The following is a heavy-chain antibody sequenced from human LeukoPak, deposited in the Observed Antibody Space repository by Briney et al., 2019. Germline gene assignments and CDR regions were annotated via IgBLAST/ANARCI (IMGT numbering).Heavy chain of an antibody. V-gene: IGHV4-39*01. CDR2: INYSGST. J-gene: IGHJ4*02. CDR3: ARARLSIVRGITNFDY. CDR1: GGSISSSTYY. D-gene: IGHD3-10*01. Sequence: SETLSLTCTVSGGSISSSTYYWGWIRQPPGKGLEWIGSINYSGSTFYNPSLKSRVTISVDTSKNQFSLILSSVTAADTAVYFRARARLSIVRGITNFDYWGQGTVVTVSS.